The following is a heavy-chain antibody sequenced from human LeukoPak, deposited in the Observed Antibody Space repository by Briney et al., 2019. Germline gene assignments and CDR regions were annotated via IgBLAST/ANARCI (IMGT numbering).Heavy chain of an antibody. CDR3: ARVHAMAYYYGMDV. V-gene: IGHV3-48*03. J-gene: IGHJ6*02. D-gene: IGHD5-24*01. CDR2: ISSSGSTI. CDR1: GFTFSSYE. Sequence: GGSLRLSCAASGFTFSSYEMNWVRQAPGKGLEWVSYISSSGSTIYYADSVKGQFTISRDNAKNSLYLQMNSLRAEDTAVYYCARVHAMAYYYGMDVWGQGTTVTVSS.